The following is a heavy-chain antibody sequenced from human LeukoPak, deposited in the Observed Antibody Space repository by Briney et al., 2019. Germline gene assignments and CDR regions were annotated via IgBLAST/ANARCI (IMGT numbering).Heavy chain of an antibody. CDR3: ARHRDRRYMHV. J-gene: IGHJ6*03. CDR2: IYYSGNT. CDR1: GGSVSISSRY. Sequence: SETLSLTCTVSGGSVSISSRYWGWIRQPPGKGQEWIGSIYYSGNTYYNPSLESRVTISVDTSKNQFSLKLRSVTAADTAVYYCARHRDRRYMHVWGKGTTVTVSS. D-gene: IGHD2-15*01. V-gene: IGHV4-39*01.